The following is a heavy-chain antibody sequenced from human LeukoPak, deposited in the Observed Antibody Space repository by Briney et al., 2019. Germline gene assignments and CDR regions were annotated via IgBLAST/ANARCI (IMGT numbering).Heavy chain of an antibody. D-gene: IGHD4-17*01. CDR2: IYISGST. Sequence: SETLSLTCTVSGGSISSASYYWSWIRQPAGKGLEWIGRIYISGSTNYKSSLKSRVTISVDTSRNQFSLKLSSVTAADTAVYYCAREREGPYGYLDYWGQGTLVTVSS. CDR1: GGSISSASYY. CDR3: AREREGPYGYLDY. V-gene: IGHV4-61*02. J-gene: IGHJ4*02.